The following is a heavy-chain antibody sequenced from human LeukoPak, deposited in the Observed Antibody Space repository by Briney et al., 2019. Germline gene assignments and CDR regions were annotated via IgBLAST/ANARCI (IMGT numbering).Heavy chain of an antibody. CDR3: ATQTYYYGSGSYSPFQH. J-gene: IGHJ1*01. CDR2: IYPGDSDT. V-gene: IGHV5-51*01. D-gene: IGHD3-10*01. CDR1: GSIFTSYW. Sequence: GASLLISCKGSGSIFTSYWIGWVRQLPGKGLEWMGIIYPGDSDTRYSPSFQGQVTISADKSISTAYLQWSSLKASDTAMYYCATQTYYYGSGSYSPFQHWGQGTLVTVSS.